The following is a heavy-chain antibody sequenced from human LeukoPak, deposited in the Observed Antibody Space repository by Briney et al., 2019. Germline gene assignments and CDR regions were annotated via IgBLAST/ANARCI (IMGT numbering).Heavy chain of an antibody. Sequence: SETLSLTCTVSGGSISSYYWSSIRQPAGKGLEWIGRIYTSGSTNYNPSLKSRVTISVDKSKNQFSLKLSSVTAADTAVYYCARASDTAMASDAFDIWGQGTMVTVSS. CDR2: IYTSGST. D-gene: IGHD5-18*01. V-gene: IGHV4-4*07. CDR3: ARASDTAMASDAFDI. J-gene: IGHJ3*02. CDR1: GGSISSYY.